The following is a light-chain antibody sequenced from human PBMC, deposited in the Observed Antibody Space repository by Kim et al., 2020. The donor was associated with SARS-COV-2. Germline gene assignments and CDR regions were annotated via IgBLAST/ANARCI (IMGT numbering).Light chain of an antibody. CDR3: SSRYSSAQRYV. Sequence: ALRHTVRNKCQGDSLTNDYATWYQQRPGQAPVLVLYYKNSRPSGIPDRFSGAGSGNTASLTITGALAEDEADYYCSSRYSSAQRYVFGTGTKVTVL. J-gene: IGLJ1*01. CDR1: SLTNDY. CDR2: YKN. V-gene: IGLV3-19*01.